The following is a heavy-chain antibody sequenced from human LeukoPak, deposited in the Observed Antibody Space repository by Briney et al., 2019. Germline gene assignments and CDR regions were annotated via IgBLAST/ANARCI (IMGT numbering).Heavy chain of an antibody. CDR2: INPNSGGT. V-gene: IGHV1-2*06. CDR1: GYTFTGYY. D-gene: IGHD2-21*02. CDR3: ARYYCGGDCYLWFDP. Sequence: ASVKVSSKASGYTFTGYYIHWVRQAPGQGLEWMGRINPNSGGTDYAQKFQGRLTITRDTSSSTAYMELGRLTSDDTAVYYCARYYCGGDCYLWFDPWGQGTPVTVSS. J-gene: IGHJ5*02.